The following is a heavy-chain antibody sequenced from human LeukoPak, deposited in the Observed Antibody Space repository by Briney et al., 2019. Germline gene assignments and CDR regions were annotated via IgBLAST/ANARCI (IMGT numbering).Heavy chain of an antibody. CDR3: ARESQGTTCDMDV. Sequence: SQTLSLTCAISGDSVSSNSAAWKWIRQSPSRGLEWLGRTYYTSKWHNEYAASVKSRIIINPDTSKNQFSLQVNSVTPEDTAVYYCARESQGTTCDMDVSGSGTTVPVSS. V-gene: IGHV6-1*01. CDR2: TYYTSKWHN. CDR1: GDSVSSNSAA. J-gene: IGHJ6*03. D-gene: IGHD4-17*01.